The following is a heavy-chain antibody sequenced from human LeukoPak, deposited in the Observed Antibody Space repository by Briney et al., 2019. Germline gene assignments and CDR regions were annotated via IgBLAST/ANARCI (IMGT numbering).Heavy chain of an antibody. D-gene: IGHD3-3*01. CDR1: GGSISSYY. Sequence: SETLSLTCTVSGGSISSYYWSWIRQPPGKGLEWIGYIYYSGSTYYNPSLKSRVTISVDTSKNQFSLKLSSVTAADTAVYYCARAIGRFLEWSKYYFDYWGQGTLVTVSS. V-gene: IGHV4-30-4*08. CDR2: IYYSGST. CDR3: ARAIGRFLEWSKYYFDY. J-gene: IGHJ4*02.